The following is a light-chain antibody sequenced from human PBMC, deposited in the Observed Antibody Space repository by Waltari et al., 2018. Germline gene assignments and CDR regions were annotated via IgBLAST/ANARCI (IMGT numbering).Light chain of an antibody. J-gene: IGKJ4*01. CDR2: DAS. CDR3: QQFDTLPPS. V-gene: IGKV1-33*01. CDR1: QDINNF. Sequence: DIQMTQSPSSLSASVADRVTITCQASQDINNFLNWYQQKPGRAPSPLIYDASNLETGVPSRFSGSGSGTHFTLTISSLQTEDSATYYCQQFDTLPPSFGGGTKVEI.